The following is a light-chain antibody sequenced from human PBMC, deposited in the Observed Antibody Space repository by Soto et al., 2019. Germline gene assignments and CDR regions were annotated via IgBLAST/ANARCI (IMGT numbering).Light chain of an antibody. J-gene: IGKJ1*01. CDR2: GAS. CDR3: QQYGATPGT. CDR1: QSVTNNY. V-gene: IGKV3-20*01. Sequence: EIVLTQSPDTLSLSPGERVTLSCRASQSVTNNYLAWYQQKPGQGPRLLIHGASSRATGTPDRFSGSGSGTDFTLTISRLEPEDFAVYYCQQYGATPGTFGQGTKLDIK.